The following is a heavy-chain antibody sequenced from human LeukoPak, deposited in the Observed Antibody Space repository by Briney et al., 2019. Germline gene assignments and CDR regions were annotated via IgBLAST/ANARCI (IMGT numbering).Heavy chain of an antibody. V-gene: IGHV4-39*07. D-gene: IGHD6-19*01. CDR2: VNHSGNT. J-gene: IGHJ4*02. CDR1: GGSISSGSYY. Sequence: SQTLSLTCTVSGGSISSGSYYWSWIRQPPGKGLEWIGEVNHSGNTNYNPSLKSRVTISKDTSKSQFSLKLNSVTAADTAVYYCARGPAQYSSGPDYWGQGTLVTVSS. CDR3: ARGPAQYSSGPDY.